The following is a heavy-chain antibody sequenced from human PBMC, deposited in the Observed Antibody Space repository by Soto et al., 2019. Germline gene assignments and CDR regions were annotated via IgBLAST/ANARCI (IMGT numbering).Heavy chain of an antibody. D-gene: IGHD6-19*01. Sequence: EVHLLEYGGGLVQPGGSLRLSCVVSGSSFSSDDMSWVRQAPGRGLAWVSGISDSGGSTYYADSVKGRFTISRDHAKNTLYLQMKSLRVEDTDLYYCAKDGGWSLAVAGLFDYWGPGTQVTVSS. J-gene: IGHJ4*02. CDR2: ISDSGGST. CDR3: AKDGGWSLAVAGLFDY. V-gene: IGHV3-23*01. CDR1: GSSFSSDD.